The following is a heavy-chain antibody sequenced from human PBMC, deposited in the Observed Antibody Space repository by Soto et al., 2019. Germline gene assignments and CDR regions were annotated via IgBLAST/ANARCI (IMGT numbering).Heavy chain of an antibody. CDR3: ARDCGKGYGMDV. J-gene: IGHJ6*02. V-gene: IGHV3-48*02. CDR2: ISSRSTTI. CDR1: GFTFTNYN. Sequence: VQLVESGGGLVQPGGSLRLSSAASGFTFTNYNMNWVRQAPGKGLEWVSYISSRSTTIYYADSVKGRFTISRDNAKNSLYLQMNSLRDEDTAVYYCARDCGKGYGMDVWGQGTTVTVSS.